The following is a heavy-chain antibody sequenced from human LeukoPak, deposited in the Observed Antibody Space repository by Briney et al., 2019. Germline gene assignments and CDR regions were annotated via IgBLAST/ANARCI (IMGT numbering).Heavy chain of an antibody. CDR3: ARDQWELLLPVDY. Sequence: PGGSLRLSCAASGFTFNTYSMNWVRQAPGKGLEWVSSISSGSSYIYYADSVKGRFTISRDNAKNSLYLHMNSLRAEDTAVYYCARDQWELLLPVDYWGQGTLVTVSS. J-gene: IGHJ4*02. D-gene: IGHD1-26*01. CDR2: ISSGSSYI. V-gene: IGHV3-21*01. CDR1: GFTFNTYS.